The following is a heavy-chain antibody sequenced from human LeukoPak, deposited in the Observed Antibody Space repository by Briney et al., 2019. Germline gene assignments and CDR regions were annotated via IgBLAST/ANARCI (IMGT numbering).Heavy chain of an antibody. J-gene: IGHJ4*02. CDR2: IYYSGST. CDR1: GGSISSSSYY. CDR3: ARVGYGYGDY. Sequence: SETLSLTCTVSGGSISSSSYYWGWIRQPPGKGLEWIGSIYYSGSTYYNPSLKSRVTISVDTSKNQFSLKLSSVTAADTAVYYCARVGYGYGDYWGQGTLVTVSS. V-gene: IGHV4-39*07. D-gene: IGHD5-12*01.